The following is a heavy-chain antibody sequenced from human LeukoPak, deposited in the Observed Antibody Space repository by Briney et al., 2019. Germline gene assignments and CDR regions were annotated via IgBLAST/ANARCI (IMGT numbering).Heavy chain of an antibody. D-gene: IGHD1-1*01. J-gene: IGHJ5*02. CDR2: ISSSSSYI. CDR3: VQGRGDR. V-gene: IGHV3-21*04. Sequence: GGSLRLSCAASGFTVSSNYMSWVRQAPGKGLEWVSSISSSSSYIYYADSVKGRFTITRDTSKNTVFLQMNSLRAEDTAVYYFVQGRGDRWGQGTLVTVSS. CDR1: GFTVSSNY.